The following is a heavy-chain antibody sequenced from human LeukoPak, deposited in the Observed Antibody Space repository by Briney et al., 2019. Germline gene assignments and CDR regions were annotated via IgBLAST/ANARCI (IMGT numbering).Heavy chain of an antibody. CDR3: ARGLGLRTGNWYFDL. Sequence: PGGSLRLSCAASRFTFNIYSMNWVRQAPGKGPEWVSSISSGSSYIYYADSVKGRFTISRDNAKNSLYLQMNSLRAEDTAVYYCARGLGLRTGNWYFDLRGRGTLVTVSS. D-gene: IGHD1-1*01. V-gene: IGHV3-21*01. CDR2: ISSGSSYI. J-gene: IGHJ2*01. CDR1: RFTFNIYS.